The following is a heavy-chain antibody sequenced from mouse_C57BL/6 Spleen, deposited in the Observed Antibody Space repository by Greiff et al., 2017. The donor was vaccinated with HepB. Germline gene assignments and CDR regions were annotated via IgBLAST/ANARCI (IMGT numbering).Heavy chain of an antibody. J-gene: IGHJ4*01. CDR1: GYTFTDYY. CDR2: IYPGSGNT. V-gene: IGHV1-76*01. CDR3: ARLGTYYAMDY. D-gene: IGHD3-3*01. Sequence: QVQLKQSGAELVRPGASVKLSCKASGYTFTDYYINWVKQRPGQGLEWIARIYPGSGNTYYNEKFKGKATLTAEKSSSTAYMQLSSLTSEDSAVYFCARLGTYYAMDYWGQGTSVTVSS.